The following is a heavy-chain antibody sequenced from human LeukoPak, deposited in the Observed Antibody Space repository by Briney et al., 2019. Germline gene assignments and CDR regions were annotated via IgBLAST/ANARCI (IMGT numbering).Heavy chain of an antibody. J-gene: IGHJ4*02. V-gene: IGHV4-39*01. Sequence: PSETLSLTCTVSGGSISSSAYHWGWIRQPPGKGLEWIGTINYGGNTYYNLSLKSRVIIFLDTSKDQFSLKLSSVTAADTAVYYCARLWSTSCKGGSCPHQPNYWGQGTRVTVPS. D-gene: IGHD2-15*01. CDR3: ARLWSTSCKGGSCPHQPNY. CDR2: INYGGNT. CDR1: GGSISSSAYH.